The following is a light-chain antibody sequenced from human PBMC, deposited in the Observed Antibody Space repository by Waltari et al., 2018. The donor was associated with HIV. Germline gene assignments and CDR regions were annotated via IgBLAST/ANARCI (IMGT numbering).Light chain of an antibody. CDR1: KLGDKY. CDR3: QSCDSSTVV. V-gene: IGLV3-1*01. CDR2: QDS. Sequence: SYELTQPPSVSVSPGQTASITCPGDKLGDKYACWYQQKPGQSPVLVIYQDSKRPSGSPERFSGSNSGNTATLTISGTQAIDEADYYCQSCDSSTVVFGGGTKLTVL. J-gene: IGLJ2*01.